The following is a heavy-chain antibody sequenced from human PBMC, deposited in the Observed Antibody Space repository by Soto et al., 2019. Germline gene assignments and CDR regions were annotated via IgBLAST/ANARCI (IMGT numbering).Heavy chain of an antibody. D-gene: IGHD3-22*01. CDR2: ISSGSSYI. V-gene: IGHV3-21*01. CDR1: GFTFSSYS. Sequence: GGSLRLSCAASGFTFSSYSVIWVRQAPGKGLEWVSSISSGSSYIYYADSVKGRFTISRDNAKSSLFLQMNSLRADDTVVYYCARVPMDYYDSSGYLDYWGQGTLVTVS. J-gene: IGHJ4*02. CDR3: ARVPMDYYDSSGYLDY.